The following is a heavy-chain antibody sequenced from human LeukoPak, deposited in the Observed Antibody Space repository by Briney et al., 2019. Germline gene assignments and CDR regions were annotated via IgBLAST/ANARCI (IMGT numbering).Heavy chain of an antibody. J-gene: IGHJ4*02. CDR3: ARGGHYDSSGYPF. Sequence: PSETLSLTCTVSGGFIRTYYWSWIRQPPGKGLEWIGFIYDSGYTKYNPSLKSRATISVDMSKNQFSLKLSSVTAADTAVYYCARGGHYDSSGYPFWGQGTLVTVSS. CDR2: IYDSGYT. D-gene: IGHD3-22*01. CDR1: GGFIRTYY. V-gene: IGHV4-59*01.